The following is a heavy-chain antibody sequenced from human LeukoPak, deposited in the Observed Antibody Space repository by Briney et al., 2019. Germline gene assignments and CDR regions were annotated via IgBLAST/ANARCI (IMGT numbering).Heavy chain of an antibody. V-gene: IGHV1-2*02. CDR3: ARDLGIVVVPQNWFDP. D-gene: IGHD2-2*01. CDR2: INPNSGGT. J-gene: IGHJ5*02. Sequence: ASVKVSCKASGYTFTGYYMHWVRQAPGQGLEWMGWINPNSGGTNYAQKFQGRVTMTRDTSISTAYMELSRLRSDDTAVYYCARDLGIVVVPQNWFDPWGQGTLVTVSS. CDR1: GYTFTGYY.